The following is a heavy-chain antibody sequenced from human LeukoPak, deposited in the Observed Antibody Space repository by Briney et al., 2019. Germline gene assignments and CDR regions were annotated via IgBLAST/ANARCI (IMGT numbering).Heavy chain of an antibody. CDR3: ARDHYYDSSGYYPSGYYGMDV. J-gene: IGHJ6*02. D-gene: IGHD3-22*01. Sequence: PGGSLRLSCAASGFTFSSYAMSWVRQAPGKGLEWVSAISGSGGSTYYADSVKGRFTISRDNSKNTLYLQMNSLRAEDTAVYYCARDHYYDSSGYYPSGYYGMDVWGQGTTVTVSS. CDR2: ISGSGGST. CDR1: GFTFSSYA. V-gene: IGHV3-23*01.